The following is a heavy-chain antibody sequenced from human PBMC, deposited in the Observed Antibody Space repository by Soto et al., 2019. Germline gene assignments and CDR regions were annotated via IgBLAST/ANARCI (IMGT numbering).Heavy chain of an antibody. Sequence: GASVKVSCKASGGTFSSYAISWVRQAPGQGLEWMGGIIPIFGTANYAQKFQGRVTITADESTSTAYMELSSLRSEDTAVYYCARRARSSGYYGPIRGCYYGMDVWGQGTTVTVSS. J-gene: IGHJ6*02. V-gene: IGHV1-69*13. D-gene: IGHD3-22*01. CDR1: GGTFSSYA. CDR2: IIPIFGTA. CDR3: ARRARSSGYYGPIRGCYYGMDV.